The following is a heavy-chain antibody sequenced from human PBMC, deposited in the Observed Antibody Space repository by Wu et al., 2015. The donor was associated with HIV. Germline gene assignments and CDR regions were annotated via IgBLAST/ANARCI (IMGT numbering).Heavy chain of an antibody. CDR3: AREDSSGSEAENWRRYYYYGMDV. CDR2: IIPIFGTA. J-gene: IGHJ6*01. CDR1: GGTFSSYA. V-gene: IGHV1-69*05. Sequence: QVQLVQSGAEVKKPGSSVKVSCKASGGTFSSYAISWVRQAPGQGLEWMGGIIPIFGTANYAQKFQGRVTITTDESTSTAYMELSSLRSEDTAVYYCAREDSSGSEAENWRRYYYYGMDVWGPRDHGSPSPQ. D-gene: IGHD3-22*01.